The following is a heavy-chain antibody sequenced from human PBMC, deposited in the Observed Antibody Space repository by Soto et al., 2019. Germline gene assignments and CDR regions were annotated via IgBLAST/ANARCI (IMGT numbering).Heavy chain of an antibody. V-gene: IGHV3-33*01. Sequence: QVQLVESGGGVVQPGRSLRLSCAASGFTFRSYGMHWVRQAPGKGLEWVAVIWYDGSNKYYADSVKGRFTISRDNSKNTLYLHMNSLRDEDTAVYYCARVGAGLLLNYYYYMDVWGKGTTVTVSS. CDR2: IWYDGSNK. CDR1: GFTFRSYG. J-gene: IGHJ6*03. CDR3: ARVGAGLLLNYYYYMDV. D-gene: IGHD2-15*01.